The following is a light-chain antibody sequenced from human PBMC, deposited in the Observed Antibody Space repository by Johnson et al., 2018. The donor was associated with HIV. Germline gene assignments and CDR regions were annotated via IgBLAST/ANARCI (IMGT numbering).Light chain of an antibody. CDR3: GTWDSSLSAGRV. CDR1: SSNIGNNY. J-gene: IGLJ1*01. V-gene: IGLV1-51*01. CDR2: DNN. Sequence: QSVLTQPPSVSAAPGQKVTISCSGSSSNIGNNYVSWYQQLPGTAPKLLIHDNNKRPSGIPDRFSGSKSGTSATLGITGLQTGDEADYYCGTWDSSLSAGRVFGTGTKVTVL.